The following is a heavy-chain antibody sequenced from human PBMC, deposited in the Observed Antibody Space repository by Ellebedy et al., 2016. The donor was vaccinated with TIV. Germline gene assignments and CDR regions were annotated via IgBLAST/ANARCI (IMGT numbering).Heavy chain of an antibody. CDR1: GYTFTGYY. D-gene: IGHD2-8*01. CDR2: INPNSGGT. V-gene: IGHV1-2*04. CDR3: ARGTVLMVYADGRSWFDP. J-gene: IGHJ5*02. Sequence: AASVKVSCKASGYTFTGYYMHWVRQAPGQGLEWMGWINPNSGGTNYAQKFQGWVTMTRDTSISTAYMELSRLRSDDTAVYYCARGTVLMVYADGRSWFDPWGQGTLVTVSS.